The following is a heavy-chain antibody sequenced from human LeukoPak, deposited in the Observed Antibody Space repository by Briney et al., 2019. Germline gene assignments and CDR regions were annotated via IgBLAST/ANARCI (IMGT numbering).Heavy chain of an antibody. CDR3: ARVHSPKNSYGPQYYFDY. V-gene: IGHV4-30-4*01. D-gene: IGHD5-18*01. CDR2: IYYSGST. J-gene: IGHJ4*02. CDR1: GDSISSADYS. Sequence: PSETLSLTCTVSGDSISSADYSWSWIRQPPGKGLEWIVYIYYSGSTYYNPSLKSRVTISVDTSKNHFSLKLSSVTAADTAVYYCARVHSPKNSYGPQYYFDYWGQGTLVTVSS.